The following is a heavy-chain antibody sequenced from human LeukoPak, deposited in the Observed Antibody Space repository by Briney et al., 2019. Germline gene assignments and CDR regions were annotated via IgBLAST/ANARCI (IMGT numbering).Heavy chain of an antibody. Sequence: SETLCLTCAVSGGSISTNNWWSWVRQPPGKGQEWIGEIFHSGSTNYNPSLKSRVTISVDKSNNQFSLNLTSVTAADTAVYYCARDQNPSGSGSPLADAFDVWGQGEKVTVSS. V-gene: IGHV4-4*02. CDR3: ARDQNPSGSGSPLADAFDV. CDR1: GGSISTNNW. CDR2: IFHSGST. D-gene: IGHD6-19*01. J-gene: IGHJ3*01.